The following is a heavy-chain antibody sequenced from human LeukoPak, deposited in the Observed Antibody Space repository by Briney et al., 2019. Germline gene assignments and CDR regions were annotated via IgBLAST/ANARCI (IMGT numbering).Heavy chain of an antibody. CDR1: GGSISSSSNY. CDR2: IYSTGNT. Sequence: SETLSLTCTVSGGSISSSSNYWGWLRQPPGKGLEWIGTIYSTGNTYYNPSLKSRLTISVDTSKNQFSLKLSSVTAADTAVYYCARGGESGYDTWGQGSLVTVSS. J-gene: IGHJ5*02. V-gene: IGHV4-39*01. CDR3: ARGGESGYDT. D-gene: IGHD5-12*01.